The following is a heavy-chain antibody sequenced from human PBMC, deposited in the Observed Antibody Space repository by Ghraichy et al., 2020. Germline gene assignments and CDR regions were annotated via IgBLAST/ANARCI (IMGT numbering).Heavy chain of an antibody. Sequence: SETLSLTCTVSGGSISSYYWSWIRQPPGKGLEWIGYIYYSGSTNYNPSLKSRVTISVDTSKNQFSLKLSSVTAADTAVYYCARAGYWNDVVDYWGQGTLVTVSS. CDR2: IYYSGST. CDR3: ARAGYWNDVVDY. D-gene: IGHD1-1*01. J-gene: IGHJ4*02. V-gene: IGHV4-59*01. CDR1: GGSISSYY.